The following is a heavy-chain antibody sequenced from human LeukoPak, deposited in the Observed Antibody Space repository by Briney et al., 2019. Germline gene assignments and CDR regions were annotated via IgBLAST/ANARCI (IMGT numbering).Heavy chain of an antibody. CDR3: VRGQSCSSTSCFFDY. V-gene: IGHV3-53*01. Sequence: GGSLRLSCAASGFTVSSNYMSWVRRAPGKGLEWVSVIYSGGSTYYADSVKGRFTISRDNSKNTLYLQMNSLRVEDTAVYYCVRGQSCSSTSCFFDYWGQGTLVTVSS. CDR2: IYSGGST. CDR1: GFTVSSNY. J-gene: IGHJ4*02. D-gene: IGHD2-2*01.